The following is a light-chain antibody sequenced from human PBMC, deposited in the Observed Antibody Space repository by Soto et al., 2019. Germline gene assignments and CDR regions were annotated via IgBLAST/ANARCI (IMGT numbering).Light chain of an antibody. J-gene: IGLJ1*01. Sequence: SSDVGGYNFVSWYQQYPGKAPKVLIYEVTKRSSGVPDRFSGSKSGNTASLTISGLQGEDEADYLCCSYAGTHTFTYVFGTGTKV. CDR3: CSYAGTHTFTYV. CDR2: EVT. V-gene: IGLV2-11*01. CDR1: SSDVGGYNF.